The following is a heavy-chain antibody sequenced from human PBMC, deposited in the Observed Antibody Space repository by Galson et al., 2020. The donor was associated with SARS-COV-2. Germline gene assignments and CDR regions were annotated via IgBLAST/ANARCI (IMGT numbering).Heavy chain of an antibody. CDR2: ISYDGSNK. D-gene: IGHD4-17*01. CDR1: GFTFSSYG. CDR3: ARDLGADYGDYAVFDY. J-gene: IGHJ4*02. V-gene: IGHV3-30*03. Sequence: GGSLRLSCAASGFTFSSYGMHWVRQAPGKGLAWVAVISYDGSNKYYADSVKSRFTISRDNSKNTLYLQMNSLRAEDTAVYYCARDLGADYGDYAVFDYWGQGTLVTVSS.